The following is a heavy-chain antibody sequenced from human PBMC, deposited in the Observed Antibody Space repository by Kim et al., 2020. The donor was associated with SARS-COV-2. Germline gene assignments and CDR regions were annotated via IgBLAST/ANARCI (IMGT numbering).Heavy chain of an antibody. CDR3: ARSRSGWYGVAFDI. J-gene: IGHJ3*02. V-gene: IGHV1-2*06. CDR2: INPNSGGT. Sequence: ASVKVSCKASGYTFTGYYMHWVRQAPGQGLEWMGRINPNSGGTNYAQKFQGRVTMTRDTSISTAYMELRRLRSDDTAVYYCARSRSGWYGVAFDIWGQGTMVTVSS. CDR1: GYTFTGYY. D-gene: IGHD6-19*01.